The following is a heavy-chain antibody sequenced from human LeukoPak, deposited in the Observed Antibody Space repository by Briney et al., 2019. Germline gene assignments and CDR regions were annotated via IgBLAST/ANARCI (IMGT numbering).Heavy chain of an antibody. CDR1: GGSFSGYY. J-gene: IGHJ4*02. D-gene: IGHD3-10*01. Sequence: PSETLSLTCAVYGGSFSGYYWSWIRQPPGKGLEWIGEINHSGSTNYNPSLKSRVTISVDTSKNQFSLKLSSVTAADTAVYYCARALLWFGESSYYFDYWGQGTLVTVSS. CDR2: INHSGST. CDR3: ARALLWFGESSYYFDY. V-gene: IGHV4-34*09.